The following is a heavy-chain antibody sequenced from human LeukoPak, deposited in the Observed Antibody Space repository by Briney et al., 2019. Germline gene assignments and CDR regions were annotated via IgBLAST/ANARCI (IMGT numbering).Heavy chain of an antibody. CDR3: ARMGGYSGYDLNY. CDR2: IWYDGSNK. J-gene: IGHJ4*02. V-gene: IGHV3-33*01. CDR1: GFTFSSYG. Sequence: PGRSLRLSCAASGFTFSSYGMHWVRQAPGKGLEWVADIWYDGSNKYYAESVKGRFTISRDNSKNTLYLQMNSLRAEDTAVYYCARMGGYSGYDLNYWGQGTLVTVSS. D-gene: IGHD5-12*01.